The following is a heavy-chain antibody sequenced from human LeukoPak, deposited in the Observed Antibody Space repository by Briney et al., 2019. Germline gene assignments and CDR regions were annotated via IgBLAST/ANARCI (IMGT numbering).Heavy chain of an antibody. CDR3: ATLGLLRGAGFNLATHFDY. D-gene: IGHD1-26*01. CDR2: IYYSGSV. J-gene: IGHJ4*02. CDR1: GGSISSSTYY. Sequence: SETLSLTCSVSGGSISSSTYYWGWIRQPPGKGLEWIGSIYYSGSVNYNPSLKTRVTISADTSKNQLSLKLTSVTAADTAVYYCATLGLLRGAGFNLATHFDYWGQGTLVAVSS. V-gene: IGHV4-39*01.